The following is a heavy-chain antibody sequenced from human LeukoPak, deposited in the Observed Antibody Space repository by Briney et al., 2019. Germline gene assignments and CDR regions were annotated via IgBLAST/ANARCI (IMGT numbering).Heavy chain of an antibody. J-gene: IGHJ4*02. D-gene: IGHD2-2*01. CDR1: GGTFSSYA. V-gene: IGHV1-69*01. CDR2: IIPIFGTA. Sequence: ASVKVSCKASGGTFSSYAISWVRQAPGQGLEWMGGIIPIFGTANYAQKLQGRATITADESTSTAYMELSSLRSEDTAVYYCARDPGYCSSTSCWALDYWGQGTLVTVSS. CDR3: ARDPGYCSSTSCWALDY.